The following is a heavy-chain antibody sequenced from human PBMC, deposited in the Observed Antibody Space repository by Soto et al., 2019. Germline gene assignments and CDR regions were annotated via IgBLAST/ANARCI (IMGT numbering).Heavy chain of an antibody. CDR3: ATGIAAAGDYYYYGMDV. CDR2: IYHSGST. V-gene: IGHV4-4*02. J-gene: IGHJ6*02. Sequence: LSLTCAFSGGSISSSNWWSWVRQPPGKGLEWIGEIYHSGSTNYNPSLKSRVTISVDKSKNQFSLKLSSVTAAETAVYYCATGIAAAGDYYYYGMDVWGQGTTVTVSS. D-gene: IGHD6-13*01. CDR1: GGSISSSNW.